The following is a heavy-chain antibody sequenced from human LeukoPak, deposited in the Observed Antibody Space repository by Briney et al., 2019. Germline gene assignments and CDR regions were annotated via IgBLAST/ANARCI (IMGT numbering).Heavy chain of an antibody. J-gene: IGHJ4*02. D-gene: IGHD3/OR15-3a*01. CDR1: GFAFSSYA. CDR3: AKHFCTGLDCSLFDS. V-gene: IGHV3-23*01. Sequence: GGSLRLSCAASGFAFSSYAMSWVRQAPGKGLEWVSAISGSGGSTYYADSVKGRFTISRDNSKNTLYLQMNSLRAEDTAVYYCAKHFCTGLDCSLFDSWGQGTLVTVSS. CDR2: ISGSGGST.